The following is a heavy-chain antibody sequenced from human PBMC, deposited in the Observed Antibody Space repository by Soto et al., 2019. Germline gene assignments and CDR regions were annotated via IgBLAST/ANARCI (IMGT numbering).Heavy chain of an antibody. CDR3: ARGGRGSFDY. CDR2: IYYSGST. CDR1: GGSISSYY. V-gene: IGHV4-59*01. J-gene: IGHJ4*02. D-gene: IGHD3-10*01. Sequence: QVQLQESGPGLVKPSETLSLTCTVSGGSISSYYWSWLRQPPGKGLEWIGYIYYSGSTNYNPSLKSLVTISVDTSKIQFSLKLSSVTAADTAVYYCARGGRGSFDYWGQGTLVTVSS.